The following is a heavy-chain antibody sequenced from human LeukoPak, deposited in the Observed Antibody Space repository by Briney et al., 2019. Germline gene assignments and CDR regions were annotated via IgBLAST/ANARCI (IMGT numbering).Heavy chain of an antibody. CDR1: GYTFTGYY. D-gene: IGHD2-8*01. CDR2: INPNSGGT. CDR3: ARGPYCTNGVCSDNWFDP. J-gene: IGHJ5*02. V-gene: IGHV1-2*06. Sequence: ASVKVSCKASGYTFTGYYMHWVRQAPGQGLEWMGRINPNSGGTNYAQKFQGRVTMTRDTSISTPYMELSRLRSDDTAVYYCARGPYCTNGVCSDNWFDPWGQGTLVTVSS.